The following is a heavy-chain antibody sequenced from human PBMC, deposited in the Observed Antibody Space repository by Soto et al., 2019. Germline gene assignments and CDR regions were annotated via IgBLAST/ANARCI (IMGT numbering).Heavy chain of an antibody. CDR2: IIPIFGTA. Sequence: ASVKVSCNAAGGTFSSDAISWVRQAPGQGLEWMGGIIPIFGTANYAQKFQGRVTITADESTSTAYMELSSLRSEDTAVYYCAREVGATLNWFDPWGQGTLVTVSS. CDR1: GGTFSSDA. V-gene: IGHV1-69*13. J-gene: IGHJ5*02. CDR3: AREVGATLNWFDP. D-gene: IGHD1-26*01.